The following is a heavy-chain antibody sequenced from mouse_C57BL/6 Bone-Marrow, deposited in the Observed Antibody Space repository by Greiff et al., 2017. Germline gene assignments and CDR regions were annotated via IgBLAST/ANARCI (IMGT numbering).Heavy chain of an antibody. D-gene: IGHD2-1*01. V-gene: IGHV1-26*01. CDR1: GYTFTDYY. Sequence: EVQLQQSGPELVKPGASVKISCKASGYTFTDYYMNWVKQSHGKSLEWIGDINPNNGGTSYNQKFKGKATLTVDKSSSTAYMELRSLTSEDSAVYYCARTDGNYFYYYAMDYWGQGTSVTVSS. J-gene: IGHJ4*01. CDR3: ARTDGNYFYYYAMDY. CDR2: INPNNGGT.